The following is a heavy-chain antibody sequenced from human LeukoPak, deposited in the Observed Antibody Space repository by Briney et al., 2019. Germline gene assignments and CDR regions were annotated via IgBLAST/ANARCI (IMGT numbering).Heavy chain of an antibody. CDR2: ISYDGSNK. CDR1: GFTFSSYG. V-gene: IGHV3-30*03. J-gene: IGHJ4*02. CDR3: ARDRDYAFDS. D-gene: IGHD4-17*01. Sequence: GGSLRPSCAASGFTFSSYGMHWVRQAPGKGLEWVAVISYDGSNKYYADSVKGRFTISRDNSKNTLYLQMNSLRAEDTAVYYCARDRDYAFDSWGQGTLVTVSS.